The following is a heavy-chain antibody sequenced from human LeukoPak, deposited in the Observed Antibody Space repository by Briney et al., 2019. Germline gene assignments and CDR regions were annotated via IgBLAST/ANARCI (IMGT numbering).Heavy chain of an antibody. CDR2: TYYRSKWYN. CDR3: AHMLVAGTPRYYYYYGMDV. Sequence: PSQTLSLTCAISGDSVSSNSAAWNWIRQSPSRGLEWLGRTYYRSKWYNDYAVSVKSRITINPDTSKNQFSLQLNSVTPEDTAVYYCAHMLVAGTPRYYYYYGMDVWGQGTTVTVSS. J-gene: IGHJ6*02. CDR1: GDSVSSNSAA. D-gene: IGHD6-19*01. V-gene: IGHV6-1*01.